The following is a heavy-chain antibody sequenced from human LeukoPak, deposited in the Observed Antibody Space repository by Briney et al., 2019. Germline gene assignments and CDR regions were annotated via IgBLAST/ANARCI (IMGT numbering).Heavy chain of an antibody. CDR3: ASTLVAALDY. D-gene: IGHD2-21*01. V-gene: IGHV4-59*01. J-gene: IGHJ4*02. Sequence: SETLSLTCSVSAGSISSYYWNWIRQPPGKGLEWIGYIYYSGSTNYNPSLKSRVTISVDTSKNQFSLKLISVTAADTAVYYCASTLVAALDYWGQGTLVTVSS. CDR2: IYYSGST. CDR1: AGSISSYY.